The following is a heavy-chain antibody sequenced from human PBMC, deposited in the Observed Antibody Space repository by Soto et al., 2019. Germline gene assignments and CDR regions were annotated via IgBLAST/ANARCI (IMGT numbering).Heavy chain of an antibody. V-gene: IGHV3-30-3*01. J-gene: IGHJ4*02. Sequence: GGSLRLSCAASGFTFSSYAMHWVRQAPGKGLEWVAVISYDGSNKYYADSVKGRFTISRDNSKNTLYLQMNSLRAEDTAVYYCARGVDTDEIDYWGQGTLVTVPQ. CDR2: ISYDGSNK. CDR3: ARGVDTDEIDY. CDR1: GFTFSSYA. D-gene: IGHD5-18*01.